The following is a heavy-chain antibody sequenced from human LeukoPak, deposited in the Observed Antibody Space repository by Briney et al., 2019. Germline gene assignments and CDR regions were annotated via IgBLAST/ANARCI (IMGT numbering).Heavy chain of an antibody. D-gene: IGHD4-17*01. CDR2: IYYSGST. CDR1: GGSISSGDYY. Sequence: SETLSLTCTVSGGSISSGDYYWNWIRQPPGKGLEWIGYIYYSGSTYYNPSLKSRVTISVDTSKNQFSLKLSSVTAADTAVYYCARETRPLYGDYRWFDPWGQGTLVTVSS. CDR3: ARETRPLYGDYRWFDP. V-gene: IGHV4-30-4*01. J-gene: IGHJ5*02.